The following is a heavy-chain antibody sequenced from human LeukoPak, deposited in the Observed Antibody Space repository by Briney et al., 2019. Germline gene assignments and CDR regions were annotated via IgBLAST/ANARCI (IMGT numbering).Heavy chain of an antibody. CDR2: MYYSGNT. J-gene: IGHJ4*02. V-gene: IGHV4-39*01. CDR3: ARSGMTIQIDN. D-gene: IGHD1-14*01. Sequence: SETLSLTCTVSGASISSRSYYWGWIRQPPGKGLEWIGNMYYSGNTYNPSLKSRVTISVDTSKNQFSLKLTSVTAPDTAVYFCARSGMTIQIDNWGRGTLVTVSS. CDR1: GASISSRSYY.